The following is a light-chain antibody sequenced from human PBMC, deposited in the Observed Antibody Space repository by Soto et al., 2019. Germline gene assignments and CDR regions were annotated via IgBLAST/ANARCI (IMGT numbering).Light chain of an antibody. V-gene: IGLV4-69*01. J-gene: IGLJ1*01. CDR1: SGHSSYA. CDR3: QNWGTGISVI. Sequence: QPVLTQSPSASASLGASVKLTCTLSSGHSSYAIAWHQQQPEKGPRYLMKLNSDGSHSKGDGIPDRFSGSSSGAERYLTISSLPYEDEADYYSQNWGTGISVIFGTGTKLTVL. CDR2: LNSDGSH.